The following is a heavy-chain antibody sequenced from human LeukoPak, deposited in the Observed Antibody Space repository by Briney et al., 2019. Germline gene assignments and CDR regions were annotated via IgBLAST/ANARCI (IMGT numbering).Heavy chain of an antibody. V-gene: IGHV3-30*02. D-gene: IGHD3-22*01. CDR1: GFTFSSYG. J-gene: IGHJ4*02. CDR2: VRYDGSNN. CDR3: AGGAGRYYDSSGYYIDF. Sequence: PGGALRLSCVASGFTFSSYGMYWVRQAPGKGLEWVAFVRYDGSNNYYVDSVKSRFTTSRDNSKNTLYLQMNSLRAEDTAVYYCAGGAGRYYDSSGYYIDFWGQGTLVTVSS.